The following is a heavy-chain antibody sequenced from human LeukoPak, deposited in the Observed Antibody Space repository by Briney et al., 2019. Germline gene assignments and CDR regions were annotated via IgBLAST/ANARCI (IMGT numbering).Heavy chain of an antibody. D-gene: IGHD2-2*01. CDR3: AAGYCSSTSCYHPDY. J-gene: IGHJ4*02. V-gene: IGHV3-74*01. CDR2: INSDGSST. CDR1: GFTFSSYW. Sequence: GGSLRLSCAASGFTFSSYWMHWVRQAPGKGLVWVSRINSDGSSTSYADSVKGRFTISRDNAKNSLYLQMNSLRAEDTAVYYCAAGYCSSTSCYHPDYWGQGTLVTVSS.